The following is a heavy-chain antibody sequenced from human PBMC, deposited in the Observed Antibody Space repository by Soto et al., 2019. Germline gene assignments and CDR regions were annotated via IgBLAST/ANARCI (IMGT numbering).Heavy chain of an antibody. J-gene: IGHJ5*02. V-gene: IGHV1-69*01. Sequence: QGQLVQSGAEVKKPGSSVKVSCKASGGTFSSYAISWVRQAPGQGLEWMGVIIPIFGTANYAQKFQGRVTITEHEATSTAYMELSSLRSEDTAVYYCASEVLQYPSHWFDPWSQGTLVTVSS. CDR3: ASEVLQYPSHWFDP. CDR2: IIPIFGTA. CDR1: GGTFSSYA. D-gene: IGHD4-4*01.